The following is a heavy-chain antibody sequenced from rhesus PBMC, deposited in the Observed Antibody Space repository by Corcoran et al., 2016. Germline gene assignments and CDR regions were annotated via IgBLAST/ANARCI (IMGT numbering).Heavy chain of an antibody. CDR1: GHSFTDFY. V-gene: IGHV1-111*02. Sequence: EVQLVQSGAEVKKPGASVKIACKTSGHSFTDFYLHWVRQAPGTGLEGMGRVDPEDGETIHAKKCQDVGTVTADTSTDTGYMELSSLRSEDTAVYYGATGDEDVYGFAAQFDCWGQGVLVTVSS. D-gene: IGHD3-9*01. CDR3: ATGDEDVYGFAAQFDC. CDR2: VDPEDGET. J-gene: IGHJ4*01.